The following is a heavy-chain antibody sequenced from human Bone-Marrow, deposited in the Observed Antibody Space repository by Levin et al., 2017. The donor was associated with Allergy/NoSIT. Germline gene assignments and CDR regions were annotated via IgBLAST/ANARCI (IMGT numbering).Heavy chain of an antibody. CDR1: GFTFRSYG. CDR2: ISYDATHK. Sequence: GGSLRLSCAASGFTFRSYGINWVRQAPGKGLQWVAVISYDATHKFYADSVKGRFTISRDNSRNMVYLQMDSLGPADTAVYYCARSMIVVPYRTDGFDIWGQGTKVIVSS. V-gene: IGHV3-30*03. J-gene: IGHJ3*02. D-gene: IGHD3-22*01. CDR3: ARSMIVVPYRTDGFDI.